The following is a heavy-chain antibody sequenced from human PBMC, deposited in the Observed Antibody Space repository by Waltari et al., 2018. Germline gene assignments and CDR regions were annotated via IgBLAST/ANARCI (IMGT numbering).Heavy chain of an antibody. CDR3: ARERYDYYYYYGMDV. V-gene: IGHV4-61*09. Sequence: QVQLQESGPGLVKPSQTLSLTCTVSGGSISSGSYYWSWIRQPAGKGLEWMWYVYTSETTNYNPSLKSRVTISVATSNNQFSLKLGSVTAADTAVYYCARERYDYYYYYGMDVWGQGTTVTVSS. CDR1: GGSISSGSYY. D-gene: IGHD1-1*01. CDR2: VYTSETT. J-gene: IGHJ6*02.